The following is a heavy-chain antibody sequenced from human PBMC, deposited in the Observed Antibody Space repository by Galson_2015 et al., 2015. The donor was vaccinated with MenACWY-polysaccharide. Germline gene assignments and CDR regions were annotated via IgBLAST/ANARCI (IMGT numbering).Heavy chain of an antibody. Sequence: SVKVSCKAAGYTFTNSAINWVRQAPEQGLEWMGWINTNTGNPTYAQGFTGRFVFSLYTSVSTTYLQVSSLKAEDTAVYYCARAGITMPNSRDAFDIWGQGTLVTVSS. J-gene: IGHJ3*02. CDR1: GYTFTNSA. CDR2: INTNTGNP. D-gene: IGHD3-10*01. CDR3: ARAGITMPNSRDAFDI. V-gene: IGHV7-4-1*02.